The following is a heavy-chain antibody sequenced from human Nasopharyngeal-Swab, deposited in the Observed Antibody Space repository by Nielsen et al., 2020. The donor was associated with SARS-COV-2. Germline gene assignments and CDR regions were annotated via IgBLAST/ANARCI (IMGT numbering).Heavy chain of an antibody. CDR1: GFTFSSYA. D-gene: IGHD1-26*01. V-gene: IGHV3-30*04. Sequence: GGSLRLSCAASGFTFSSYAMNWVRQAPGKGLEWVAVISYDGGNKYYADSVKGRFTISRDNSKNTLCLQMNSLRAEDTAVYYCARGYSGSYYEYFQHWGQGTLVTVSS. J-gene: IGHJ1*01. CDR3: ARGYSGSYYEYFQH. CDR2: ISYDGGNK.